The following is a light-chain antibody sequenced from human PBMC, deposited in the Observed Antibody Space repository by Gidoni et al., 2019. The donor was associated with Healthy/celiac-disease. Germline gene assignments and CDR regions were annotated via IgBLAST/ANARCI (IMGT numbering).Light chain of an antibody. CDR1: QSVSSN. J-gene: IGKJ1*01. CDR2: GAS. V-gene: IGKV3-15*01. Sequence: EIVMTQSPATLSVSPGERATLSCRDSQSVSSNLAWYQQKPGQAPRLLIYGASTRATGIPEFTLTISSLQSEDFAVYYCQQYNNWPRTFGQXTKVEIK. CDR3: QQYNNWPRT.